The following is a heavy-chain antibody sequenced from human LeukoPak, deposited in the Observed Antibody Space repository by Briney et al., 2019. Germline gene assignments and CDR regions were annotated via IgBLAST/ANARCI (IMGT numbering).Heavy chain of an antibody. CDR3: ARSLFSRCGSGGYAY. V-gene: IGHV4-31*03. CDR2: ICYSGST. Sequence: PSETLSLTCSVSGGSISSGGYSWRWIRQHPGKGLEWIGYICYSGSTYYNPSLRSRVTILGDTSKNQFSLKLSSVTAADTAVYYCARSLFSRCGSGGYAYWGQGTLVTISS. CDR1: GGSISSGGYS. J-gene: IGHJ4*02. D-gene: IGHD3-10*01.